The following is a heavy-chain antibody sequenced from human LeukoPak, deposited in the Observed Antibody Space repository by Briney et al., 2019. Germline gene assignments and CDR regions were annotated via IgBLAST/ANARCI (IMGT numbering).Heavy chain of an antibody. V-gene: IGHV1-69*13. Sequence: ASVKVSCKASGGTFSSYAISWVRQAPGQGLEWMGGIIPIFGTANYAQKFQGRVTVTADESTSTAYMELSSLRSEDTAVYYCARTAYCSSTSCSLHYWGQGTLVTVSS. CDR2: IIPIFGTA. D-gene: IGHD2-2*01. CDR1: GGTFSSYA. CDR3: ARTAYCSSTSCSLHY. J-gene: IGHJ4*02.